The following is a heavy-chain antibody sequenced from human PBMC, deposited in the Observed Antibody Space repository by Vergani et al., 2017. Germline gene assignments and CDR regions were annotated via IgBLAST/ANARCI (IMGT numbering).Heavy chain of an antibody. CDR1: GFMFSNYW. CDR2: IKQDGSEK. Sequence: EVQLVESGGGLVQPGGSLRLSCAASGFMFSNYWMNWVRQAPGKGLEWVANIKQDGSEKYHVDSVRGRFTISRDNAENSLYLQLNSLRAEDTAVYHCASPSAHGDYDALAIWGQGTMVTVSS. V-gene: IGHV3-7*01. CDR3: ASPSAHGDYDALAI. D-gene: IGHD4-17*01. J-gene: IGHJ3*02.